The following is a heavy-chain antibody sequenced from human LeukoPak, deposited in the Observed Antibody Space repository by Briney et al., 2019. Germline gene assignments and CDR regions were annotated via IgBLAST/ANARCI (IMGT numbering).Heavy chain of an antibody. CDR2: ISGSGGST. V-gene: IGHV3-23*01. CDR1: GFTFSSYA. D-gene: IGHD2-2*01. Sequence: GGSLRHSCAASGFTFSSYAMSWVRQAPGKGLEWVSAISGSGGSTYYADSVKGRFTISRDNSKNTLYLQMNSLRAEDTAVYYCAKDRGYCSSTSCYSDGMDVWGKGTTVTVSS. J-gene: IGHJ6*04. CDR3: AKDRGYCSSTSCYSDGMDV.